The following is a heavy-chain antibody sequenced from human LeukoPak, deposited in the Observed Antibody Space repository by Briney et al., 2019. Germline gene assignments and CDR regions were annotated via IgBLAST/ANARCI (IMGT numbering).Heavy chain of an antibody. CDR1: GGTFSSYA. Sequence: SVKVSCKASGGTFSSYAISWVRQAPGQGVEGMGGIIPLFGTAKYAQKLQGRLTIKTEEYKRTAYMELSSLRSEDTAVYYCARGFHYDSSGYYYFYWGQGTLVTVSS. J-gene: IGHJ4*02. CDR2: IIPLFGTA. V-gene: IGHV1-69*05. D-gene: IGHD3-22*01. CDR3: ARGFHYDSSGYYYFY.